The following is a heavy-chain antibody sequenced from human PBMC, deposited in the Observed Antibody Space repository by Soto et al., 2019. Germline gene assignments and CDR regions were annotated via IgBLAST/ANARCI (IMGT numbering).Heavy chain of an antibody. V-gene: IGHV4-39*01. D-gene: IGHD3-3*01. CDR3: AGHYYYFGSGDYSGAVALGDYHYYDMDV. CDR1: GGSISSSSYY. CDR2: IYYSGST. Sequence: SETLSLTCTVSGGSISSSSYYWGWIRQPPGKGLEWIGSIYYSGSTYYNPSLKSRVTISVDTSKNQFSLKLSSLTAADTAVYYCAGHYYYFGSGDYSGAVALGDYHYYDMDVWGKGTTVTVSS. J-gene: IGHJ6*03.